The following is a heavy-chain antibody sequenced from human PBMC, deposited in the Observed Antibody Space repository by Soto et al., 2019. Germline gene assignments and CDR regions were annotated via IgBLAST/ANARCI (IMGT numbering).Heavy chain of an antibody. CDR3: ARVTYYYGSGSRTRPGYFDY. CDR2: INHSGST. CDR1: GGSFIGYY. V-gene: IGHV4-34*01. Sequence: PSETLSLTCAVYGGSFIGYYWSWIRQPPGKGLEWIGEINHSGSTNYNPSLKSRVTISVDTSKNQFSLKLSSVTAADTAVYYCARVTYYYGSGSRTRPGYFDYWGQGTLVTVSS. J-gene: IGHJ4*02. D-gene: IGHD3-10*01.